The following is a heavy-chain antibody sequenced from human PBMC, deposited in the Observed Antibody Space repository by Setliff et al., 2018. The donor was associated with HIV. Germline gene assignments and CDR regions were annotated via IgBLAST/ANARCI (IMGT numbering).Heavy chain of an antibody. J-gene: IGHJ5*02. CDR3: XRXGTAAAPTWFDP. Sequence: GRQAPGKGLEWFSGSSWSSTSYADSXKXRFTISRDNAKNTLYLXMXIXRXXDTAVXXXXRXGTAAAPTWFDPWGQGTLVTVSS. D-gene: IGHD6-13*01. V-gene: IGHV3-74*01. CDR2: SSWSST.